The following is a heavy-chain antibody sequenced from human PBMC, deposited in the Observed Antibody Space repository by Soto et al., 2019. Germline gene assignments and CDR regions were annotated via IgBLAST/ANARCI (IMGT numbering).Heavy chain of an antibody. V-gene: IGHV4-4*02. Sequence: SETLSLTCAVSGGSISSSNWWSWVRQPPGKGLEWIGEIYHSGSTNYNPSLKSRVTISVDKSKNQFSLKLSSVTAADTAVYYCARLLPSGQTYYDFWRGYAESVDYYMYGWGKGTTVTVYS. CDR2: IYHSGST. CDR3: ARLLPSGQTYYDFWRGYAESVDYYMYG. J-gene: IGHJ6*03. CDR1: GGSISSSNW. D-gene: IGHD3-3*01.